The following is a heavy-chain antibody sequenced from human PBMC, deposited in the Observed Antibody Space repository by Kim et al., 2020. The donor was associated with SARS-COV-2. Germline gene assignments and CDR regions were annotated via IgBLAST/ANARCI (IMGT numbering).Heavy chain of an antibody. D-gene: IGHD6-19*01. J-gene: IGHJ5*02. CDR3: ARLQSPHPDAVADWFDP. Sequence: SETLSLTCTVSGGSISSSSYYWGWIRQPPGKGLEWIGSIYYSGSTYYNPSLKSRVTISVDTSKNQFSLKLSSVTAADTAVYYCARLQSPHPDAVADWFDPWGQGTLVTVSS. CDR1: GGSISSSSYY. V-gene: IGHV4-39*01. CDR2: IYYSGST.